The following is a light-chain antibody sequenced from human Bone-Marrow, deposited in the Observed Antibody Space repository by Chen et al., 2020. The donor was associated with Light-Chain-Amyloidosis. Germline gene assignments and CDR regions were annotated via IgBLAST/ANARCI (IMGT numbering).Light chain of an antibody. CDR2: GNS. CDR1: SSNIGAGYD. V-gene: IGLV1-40*01. CDR3: QSYDSSLSGWV. Sequence: QSVLTQPPSVSGAPGQRVTISCTGRSSNIGAGYDVHWYQQLPGTAPKLLIYGNSNRPSEVPDRFSGSKSSTSASLAITGLQAEDEADYYCQSYDSSLSGWVFGGGTKLTVL. J-gene: IGLJ3*02.